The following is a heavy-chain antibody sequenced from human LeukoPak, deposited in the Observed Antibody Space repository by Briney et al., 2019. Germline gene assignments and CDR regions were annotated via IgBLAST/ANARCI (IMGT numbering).Heavy chain of an antibody. CDR2: IYYSGST. Sequence: PSETLSLTCTVSGGSISSGGYYWSWIRQHPGKGLEWIGYIYYSGSTYYNPSLKSRVTISVDTPKNQFSLKLSSVTAADTAVYYCAREGPIVVPAAMTPYDAFDIWGQGTMVTVSS. V-gene: IGHV4-31*03. CDR3: AREGPIVVPAAMTPYDAFDI. J-gene: IGHJ3*02. D-gene: IGHD2-2*01. CDR1: GGSISSGGYY.